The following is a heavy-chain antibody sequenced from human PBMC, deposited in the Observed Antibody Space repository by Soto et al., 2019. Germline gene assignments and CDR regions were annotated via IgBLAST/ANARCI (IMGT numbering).Heavy chain of an antibody. CDR1: GYTFTNYW. CDR3: ARKRNTGWYFDY. D-gene: IGHD6-19*01. CDR2: IDPSDSHT. V-gene: IGHV5-10-1*01. Sequence: GESLKISCKASGYTFTNYWINWVRQMPGKGLEWMGRIDPSDSHTNYSPSFQGHVTISVDKSVSTAYLQWSSLRASDTAMYYCARKRNTGWYFDYWGQGTLVTAPQ. J-gene: IGHJ4*02.